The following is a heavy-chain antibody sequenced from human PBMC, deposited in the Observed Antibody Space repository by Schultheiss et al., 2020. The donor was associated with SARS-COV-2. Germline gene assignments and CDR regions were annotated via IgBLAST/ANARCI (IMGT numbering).Heavy chain of an antibody. CDR3: ARTKGPASSITMSWSD. V-gene: IGHV4-34*01. CDR1: GGSFSGYY. D-gene: IGHD3-10*02. Sequence: GSLRLSCAVYGGSFSGYYWSWIRQPPGKGLEWIGEINHSGSTNYNPSLKSRVTISVDTSKNQFSLKLSSVTAADTAVYYCARTKGPASSITMSWSDWGQGTLVTVSS. CDR2: INHSGST. J-gene: IGHJ4*02.